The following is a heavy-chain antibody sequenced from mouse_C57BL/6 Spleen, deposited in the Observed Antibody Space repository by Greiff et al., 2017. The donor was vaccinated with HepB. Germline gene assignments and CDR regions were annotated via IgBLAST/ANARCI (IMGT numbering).Heavy chain of an antibody. CDR3: ARFYDGYYVGAMDY. Sequence: QVQLQQSGAELVMPGASVKLSCKASGYTFTSYWMHWVKQRPGQGLEWIGEIDPSDSYTNYNQKFKGKSTLTVDKSSSTAYMQLSSLTSEDSAVYYCARFYDGYYVGAMDYWGQGTSVTVSS. D-gene: IGHD2-3*01. CDR1: GYTFTSYW. J-gene: IGHJ4*01. V-gene: IGHV1-69*01. CDR2: IDPSDSYT.